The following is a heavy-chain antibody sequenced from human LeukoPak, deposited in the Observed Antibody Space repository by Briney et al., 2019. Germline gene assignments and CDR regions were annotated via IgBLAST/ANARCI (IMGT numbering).Heavy chain of an antibody. CDR1: GGSISSYY. Sequence: SETLSLTCTVSGGSISSYYWSWIRQPPGKGLEWIGRIYTSGSTNYNPSLKSRVTISVDTSKNQFSLKLSSVTAADTAVYYCARGGTVTPFDYWGQGTLVTVSS. CDR3: ARGGTVTPFDY. CDR2: IYTSGST. J-gene: IGHJ4*02. D-gene: IGHD4-17*01. V-gene: IGHV4-4*08.